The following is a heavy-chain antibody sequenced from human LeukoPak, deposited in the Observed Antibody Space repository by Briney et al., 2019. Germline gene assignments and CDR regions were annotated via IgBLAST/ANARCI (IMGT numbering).Heavy chain of an antibody. V-gene: IGHV3-21*01. CDR3: ARDQAAGDFDY. D-gene: IGHD6-19*01. J-gene: IGHJ4*02. CDR1: GFTFSSYA. CDR2: ISSGSSYI. Sequence: GGSLRLSCAASGFTFSSYAMSWVRQAPGKGLEWVSSISSGSSYIYADSVKGRFTISRDIAKNSLHLQMNSLRVEDTAVYYCARDQAAGDFDYWGQGTLVTVSS.